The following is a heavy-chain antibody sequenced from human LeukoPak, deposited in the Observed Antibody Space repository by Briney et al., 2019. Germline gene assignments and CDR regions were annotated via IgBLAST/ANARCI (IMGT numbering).Heavy chain of an antibody. V-gene: IGHV3-30*04. D-gene: IGHD6-19*01. CDR2: ISYDGSNK. CDR3: ARVQGGGYRTADS. J-gene: IGHJ4*02. Sequence: GGSLRLSCAASGFTFSNYALHWVRQAPGKGLEWVAVISYDGSNKFYADSVRGRFTISRDNSKNTLFLQMNSLRPEDTAMYYCARVQGGGYRTADSWGQGTLVTVSS. CDR1: GFTFSNYA.